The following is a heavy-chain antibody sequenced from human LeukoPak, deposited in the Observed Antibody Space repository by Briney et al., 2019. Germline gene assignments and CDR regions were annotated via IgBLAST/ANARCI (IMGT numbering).Heavy chain of an antibody. V-gene: IGHV3-66*01. CDR1: GFALSSYA. D-gene: IGHD3-22*01. CDR3: ARGWDYDSSGYYYPTYYFDY. J-gene: IGHJ4*02. CDR2: IYSGGST. Sequence: GGSLRLSCAASGFALSSYAMSWVHQAPGKGLEWVSVIYSGGSTYYADSVKGRFTISRDNSKNTLYLQMNSLGAEDTAVYYCARGWDYDSSGYYYPTYYFDYWGQGTLVTVSS.